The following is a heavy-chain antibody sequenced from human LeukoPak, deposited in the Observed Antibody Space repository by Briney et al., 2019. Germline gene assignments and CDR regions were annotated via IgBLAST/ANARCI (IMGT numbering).Heavy chain of an antibody. J-gene: IGHJ4*02. D-gene: IGHD1-26*01. CDR2: IRSDGSTK. Sequence: GGSLRLSCAASGFTFSSYWMSWVRQAPGKGLEWVAFIRSDGSTKYFADSVKGRFTISRDNSKNSLYLQMNSLRAEDTAVYYCAKDQLLGGSYTFDYWGQGTLVTVSS. V-gene: IGHV3-30*02. CDR3: AKDQLLGGSYTFDY. CDR1: GFTFSSYW.